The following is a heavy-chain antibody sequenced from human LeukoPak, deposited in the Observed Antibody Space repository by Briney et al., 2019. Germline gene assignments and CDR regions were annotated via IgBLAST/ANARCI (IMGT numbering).Heavy chain of an antibody. J-gene: IGHJ4*02. CDR3: AGDEGYSYGSCDY. Sequence: GSLRLSCAASGFTFSDYYMSWIRQAPGKGLEWVSYISSSSSYTSYADSVKGRFTISRDNAKNSLYLQMNSLRAEDTAVYYCAGDEGYSYGSCDYWGQGTLVTVSS. D-gene: IGHD5-18*01. CDR2: ISSSSSYT. CDR1: GFTFSDYY. V-gene: IGHV3-11*06.